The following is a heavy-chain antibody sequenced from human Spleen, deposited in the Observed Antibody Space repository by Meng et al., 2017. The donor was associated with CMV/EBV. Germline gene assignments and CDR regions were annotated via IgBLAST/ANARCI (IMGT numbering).Heavy chain of an antibody. CDR3: ASSMILDY. V-gene: IGHV3-53*01. J-gene: IGHJ4*01. CDR1: GFTVSSNY. Sequence: GESLKISCAASGFTVSSNYMSWVRQAPGKGLEWVSIIYSGGSTYYADSVKGRFTISRDNSKNTLYLQMNSLRAEDTAIYYCASSMILDYWGHGALVTVSS. D-gene: IGHD3-16*01. CDR2: IYSGGST.